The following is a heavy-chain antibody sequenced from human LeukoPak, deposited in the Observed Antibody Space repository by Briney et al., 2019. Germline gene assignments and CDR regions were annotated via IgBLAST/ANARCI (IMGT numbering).Heavy chain of an antibody. D-gene: IGHD3-9*01. CDR2: NYYTGST. CDR3: ARGGTYNDILAFDP. J-gene: IGHJ5*02. V-gene: IGHV4-59*01. CDR1: VGSISYYY. Sequence: AETQSLTCTVSVGSISYYYWTWIRQSPGRGREWIRQNYYTGSTYFSTSLKRPVPKSVDTSRKQFSSKLTPPTAPGPACYYCARGGTYNDILAFDPWGQGTLVTVSS.